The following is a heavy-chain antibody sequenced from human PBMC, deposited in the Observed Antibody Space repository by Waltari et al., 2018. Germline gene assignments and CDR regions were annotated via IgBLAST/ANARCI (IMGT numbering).Heavy chain of an antibody. J-gene: IGHJ4*02. CDR3: ARREEWLRKPLFDY. CDR2: LYHSGGT. CDR1: GYSISSGYY. V-gene: IGHV4-38-2*01. D-gene: IGHD5-12*01. Sequence: QVQLQESGPGLVKPSETLSLTCAVSGYSISSGYYWGWIRQPPGKGLEWIGSLYHSGGTYYTPSLRSRVTISVDTSKNQFSLKLSSVTAADTAVYYCARREEWLRKPLFDYWGQGTLVTVSS.